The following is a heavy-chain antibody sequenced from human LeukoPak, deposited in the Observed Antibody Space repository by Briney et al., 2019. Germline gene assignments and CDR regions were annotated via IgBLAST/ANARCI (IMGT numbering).Heavy chain of an antibody. CDR3: ARDSLLYSSSCPDY. Sequence: QPGRSLRLSCAASGFTFSSYAMPWVRQAPGKGLEWVAVISYDGSNKYYADSVKGRFTISRDNSKNTLYLQMNSLRAEDTAVYYCARDSLLYSSSCPDYWGQGTLVTVSS. CDR2: ISYDGSNK. CDR1: GFTFSSYA. V-gene: IGHV3-30-3*01. D-gene: IGHD6-13*01. J-gene: IGHJ4*02.